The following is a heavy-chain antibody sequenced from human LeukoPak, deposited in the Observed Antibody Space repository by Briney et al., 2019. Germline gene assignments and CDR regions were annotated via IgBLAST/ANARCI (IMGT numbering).Heavy chain of an antibody. CDR1: GFTFSSYG. CDR2: IWYDGSNK. V-gene: IGHV3-33*01. Sequence: SGRSLRLSRAASGFTFSSYGMHWVRQAPGKGLEWVAVIWYDGSNKYYADSVKGRFTTSRDNSKNTLYLQMNSLRAEDTAVYYCARAGTGYDFWSGYSELDYWGQGTLVTVSS. J-gene: IGHJ4*02. CDR3: ARAGTGYDFWSGYSELDY. D-gene: IGHD3-3*01.